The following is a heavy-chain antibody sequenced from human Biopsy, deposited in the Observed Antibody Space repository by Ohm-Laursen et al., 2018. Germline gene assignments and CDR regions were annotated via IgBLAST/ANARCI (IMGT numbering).Heavy chain of an antibody. D-gene: IGHD1-26*01. J-gene: IGHJ5*02. V-gene: IGHV1-69*01. Sequence: VSSAKVSCKASGDSFTSYAIGWVRQAPGQGLEWMGGIIPIPNVATYAQKFQGRITITADESTSTAYMELNSLTSDDTAVYFCARGEGSSWFDPWGHGTLVTVSS. CDR2: IIPIPNVA. CDR1: GDSFTSYA. CDR3: ARGEGSSWFDP.